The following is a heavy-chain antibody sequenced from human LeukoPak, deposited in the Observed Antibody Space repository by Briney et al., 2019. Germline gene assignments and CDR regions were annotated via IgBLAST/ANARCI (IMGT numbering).Heavy chain of an antibody. CDR3: ARDPYSSGWYKDAFDI. Sequence: GGSLRLSCAASGFTFSSYGMHWVRQAPGKGLEWVAVIWYDGNNKYYADSVKGRFTIARDNSKNTLYLQMNSLRAEDTAVYYCARDPYSSGWYKDAFDIWGQGTMVTVSS. V-gene: IGHV3-33*01. CDR2: IWYDGNNK. D-gene: IGHD6-19*01. J-gene: IGHJ3*02. CDR1: GFTFSSYG.